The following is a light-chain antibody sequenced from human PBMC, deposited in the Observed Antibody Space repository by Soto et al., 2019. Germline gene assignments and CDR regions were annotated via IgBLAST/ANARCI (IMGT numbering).Light chain of an antibody. CDR1: QSVSHF. J-gene: IGKJ4*02. CDR3: QQRTDWPT. V-gene: IGKV3-11*01. CDR2: DTS. Sequence: EIVLTQSPGTLSLSPGESATLSCRASQSVSHFLAWYQQKPGQAPRLLIYDTSSRATGIPGRFSGSGSGTYFTLTIASLEHEASAVYYCQQRTDWPTFGGGTNVEI.